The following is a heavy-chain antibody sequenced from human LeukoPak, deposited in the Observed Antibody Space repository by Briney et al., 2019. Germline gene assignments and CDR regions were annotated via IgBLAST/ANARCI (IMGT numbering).Heavy chain of an antibody. Sequence: GGSLRLSCAASGFTFSSYSMNWVRQAPGKGLEWVSSISSSSSYIYYADSVKGRFTISRDNSKNTLYLQMNSLRAEDTAVYYCARSYQPLLYYFDYWGQGTLVTVSS. D-gene: IGHD2-2*01. CDR3: ARSYQPLLYYFDY. V-gene: IGHV3-21*01. CDR1: GFTFSSYS. J-gene: IGHJ4*02. CDR2: ISSSSSYI.